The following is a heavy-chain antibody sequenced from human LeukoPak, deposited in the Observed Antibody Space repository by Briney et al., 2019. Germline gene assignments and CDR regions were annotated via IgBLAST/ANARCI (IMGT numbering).Heavy chain of an antibody. D-gene: IGHD2-2*01. Sequence: SETLSLTCAVYGGSFSGYYWSWIRQPPGKGLEWIGEINHSGSTNYNPSLKSRVTISVDTSKNQFSLKLGSVTAADTAVYYCARGLGYCSSTSCYNWFDPWGQGTLVTVSS. J-gene: IGHJ5*02. CDR3: ARGLGYCSSTSCYNWFDP. CDR1: GGSFSGYY. CDR2: INHSGST. V-gene: IGHV4-34*01.